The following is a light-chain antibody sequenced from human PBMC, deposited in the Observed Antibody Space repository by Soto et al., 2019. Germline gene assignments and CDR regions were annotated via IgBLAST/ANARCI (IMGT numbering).Light chain of an antibody. CDR3: QSYDSSLSGLWV. CDR1: ISNIGAGYD. J-gene: IGLJ3*02. V-gene: IGLV1-40*01. Sequence: QSVLTQPPSVSGAPGQKVTISCTGSISNIGAGYDVHWYQQLPGTAPKLLIYGNSNRPSGVPDRFSGSKSGTSASLAITGLQAEDEADYYCQSYDSSLSGLWVFGGGTKLTVL. CDR2: GNS.